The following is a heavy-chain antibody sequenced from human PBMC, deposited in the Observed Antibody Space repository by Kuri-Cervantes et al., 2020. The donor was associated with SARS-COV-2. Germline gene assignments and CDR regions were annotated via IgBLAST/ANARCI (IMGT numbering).Heavy chain of an antibody. J-gene: IGHJ6*02. CDR2: ISYDGSNK. Sequence: GGSLRLSCAASGFTFSSYAMHWVRQAPGKGLEWVAVISYDGSNKYYADSVKGRFTISRDNSKNTLYLQMNSLRAEDTAVYYCARDLDSSGYGYYCYGMDVWGQGTTVTVSS. CDR1: GFTFSSYA. D-gene: IGHD3-22*01. CDR3: ARDLDSSGYGYYCYGMDV. V-gene: IGHV3-30-3*01.